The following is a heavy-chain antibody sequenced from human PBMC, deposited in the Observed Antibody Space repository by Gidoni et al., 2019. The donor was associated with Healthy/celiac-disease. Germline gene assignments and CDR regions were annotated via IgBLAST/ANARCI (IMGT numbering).Heavy chain of an antibody. J-gene: IGHJ3*02. CDR3: AAYSYSSPVGAFDI. V-gene: IGHV3-21*01. CDR1: GFTFSSYS. CDR2: ISSSSSYI. D-gene: IGHD6-19*01. Sequence: EVQLVESGGGLVKPGGSLRLSCAASGFTFSSYSMTWVRQAPGKGLEWVSSISSSSSYIYYADSVKGRFTISRDNAKNSLYLQMNSLRAEDTAVYYCAAYSYSSPVGAFDIWGQGTMVTVSS.